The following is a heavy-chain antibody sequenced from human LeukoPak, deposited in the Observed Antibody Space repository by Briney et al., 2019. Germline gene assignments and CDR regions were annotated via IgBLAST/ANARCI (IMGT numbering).Heavy chain of an antibody. Sequence: GASVKVSCKASGGTFSSYAISWVRQAPGQGLEWMGRIIPILGIANYAQKFQGRVTITADKSTSTAYMELSSLRSEDTAVYYCAKVVKWELPQASEAWFDPWGQGTLVTVSS. CDR3: AKVVKWELPQASEAWFDP. CDR2: IIPILGIA. D-gene: IGHD1-26*01. J-gene: IGHJ5*02. CDR1: GGTFSSYA. V-gene: IGHV1-69*04.